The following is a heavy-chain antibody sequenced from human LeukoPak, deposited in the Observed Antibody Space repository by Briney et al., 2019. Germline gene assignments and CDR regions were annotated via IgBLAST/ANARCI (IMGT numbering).Heavy chain of an antibody. CDR2: VSGSGGST. J-gene: IGHJ4*02. V-gene: IGHV3-23*01. D-gene: IGHD6-19*01. Sequence: PGGSLRLSCEASGFTFSSYAMSWVRQAPGKGLEWVSYVSGSGGSTYYADSVKGRFTISRDNSKNTLYLQMTNLGAEDTAVYFCAQDRYVSSGRDDYWGQGTLVTVSS. CDR3: AQDRYVSSGRDDY. CDR1: GFTFSSYA.